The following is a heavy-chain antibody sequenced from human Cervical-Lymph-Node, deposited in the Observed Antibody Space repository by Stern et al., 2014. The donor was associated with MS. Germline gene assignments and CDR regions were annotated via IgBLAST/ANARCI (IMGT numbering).Heavy chain of an antibody. V-gene: IGHV1-18*04. D-gene: IGHD3-22*01. CDR1: GYTFTSYG. J-gene: IGHJ6*02. CDR3: ARDGLFTMIVVVIYYYYGMDV. Sequence: QVQLVQSGAEVKKPGASVKVSCKASGYTFTSYGISWVRQAPGQGLEWMGWISAYNGNTNYAQKLQGRVTMTTDTSTSTAYMELRSLRSDDTAVYYCARDGLFTMIVVVIYYYYGMDVWGQGTTVTVSS. CDR2: ISAYNGNT.